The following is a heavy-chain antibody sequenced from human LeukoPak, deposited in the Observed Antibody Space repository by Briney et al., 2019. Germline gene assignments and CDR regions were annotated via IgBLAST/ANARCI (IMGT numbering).Heavy chain of an antibody. CDR1: GFTFSTYN. CDR2: INSGGSAA. Sequence: GGSLRLSCAASGFTFSTYNMLWVRQTPGKGLEWLFYINSGGSAAHHADSVKDRFTFSRDNAKNSLYLQLNNLRVEDTGIYYCARVGSRGDWFDYWGQGTRVTVSS. V-gene: IGHV3-48*01. CDR3: ARVGSRGDWFDY. D-gene: IGHD1-26*01. J-gene: IGHJ5*01.